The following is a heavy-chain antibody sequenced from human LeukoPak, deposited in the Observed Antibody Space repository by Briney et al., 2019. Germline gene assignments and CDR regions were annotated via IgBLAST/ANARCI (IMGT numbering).Heavy chain of an antibody. CDR2: IYHTGST. J-gene: IGHJ5*02. CDR3: ARHGRVVVVPAAIGVRWFDP. V-gene: IGHV4-30-2*01. CDR1: GGSISSGDYY. D-gene: IGHD2-2*01. Sequence: SETLSLTCTVSGGSISSGDYYWSWIRQPPGKGLEWIGNIYHTGSTNYNPSLKSRVTISVDTSKNQFSLKLSSVTAADTAVYYCARHGRVVVVPAAIGVRWFDPWGQGTLVTVSS.